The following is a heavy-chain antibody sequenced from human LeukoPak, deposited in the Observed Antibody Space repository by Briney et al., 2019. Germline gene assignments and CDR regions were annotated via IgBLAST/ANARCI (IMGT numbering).Heavy chain of an antibody. CDR1: GFTFSSSA. J-gene: IGHJ4*02. D-gene: IGHD2-15*01. CDR2: ISNNGGYT. V-gene: IGHV3-23*01. CDR3: AKQLGYCSDGSCYFPY. Sequence: GGSLRLSCAASGFTFSSSAMSWVRQAPGKGLEWVSAISNNGGYTYYADSVQGRFTISRDNSKSTLCLQMNSLRAEDTAVYYCAKQLGYCSDGSCYFPYWGQGTLVTVST.